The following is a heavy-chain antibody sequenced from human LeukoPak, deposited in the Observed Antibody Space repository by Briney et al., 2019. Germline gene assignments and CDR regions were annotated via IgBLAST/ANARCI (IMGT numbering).Heavy chain of an antibody. V-gene: IGHV3-48*04. CDR1: GLTFSSHS. D-gene: IGHD6-13*01. J-gene: IGHJ4*02. Sequence: PGGSLRLSCAVSGLTFSSHSMNWVRQAPGKGLEWLSHISSSSSTIYYADSVKGRFTISRDNAKNSLYLQMNSLRAEDTAVYYCAIQPWGGIAAAGTKNIDYRGQGTLVTVSS. CDR3: AIQPWGGIAAAGTKNIDY. CDR2: ISSSSSTI.